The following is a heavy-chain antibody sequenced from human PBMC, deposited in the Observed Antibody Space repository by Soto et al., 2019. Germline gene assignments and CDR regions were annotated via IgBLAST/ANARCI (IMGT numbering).Heavy chain of an antibody. Sequence: PSETLSLTCAVYGGSFSGYYWSWIRQPPGKGLEWIGEINHSGSTNYNPSLKSRVTISVDTSKNQFSLKLSSVTAADTAVYYCARGGRDGYNYVLDYWGQGTLVTVSS. J-gene: IGHJ4*02. CDR1: GGSFSGYY. CDR2: INHSGST. CDR3: ARGGRDGYNYVLDY. D-gene: IGHD5-12*01. V-gene: IGHV4-34*01.